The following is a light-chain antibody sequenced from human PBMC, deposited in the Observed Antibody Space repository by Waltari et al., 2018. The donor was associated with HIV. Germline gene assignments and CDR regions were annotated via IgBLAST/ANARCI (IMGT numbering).Light chain of an antibody. CDR1: TGAGTSGHY. Sequence: QAVVTQEPSLTVSPGGTVTLTCGSSTGAGTSGHYPYWFQQKPGQAPRTLIYDTSQEHSWRPARCSGSRLGGKAAVTRAGAQPEDEAEYYCLLSYSGARPVVFGGGTKLTVL. CDR3: LLSYSGARPVV. CDR2: DTS. J-gene: IGLJ2*01. V-gene: IGLV7-46*01.